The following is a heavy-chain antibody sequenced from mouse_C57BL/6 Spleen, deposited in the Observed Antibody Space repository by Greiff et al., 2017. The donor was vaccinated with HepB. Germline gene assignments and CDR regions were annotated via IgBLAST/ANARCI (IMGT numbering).Heavy chain of an antibody. CDR2: IHPNSGST. V-gene: IGHV1-64*01. J-gene: IGHJ3*01. Sequence: VQLQQSGAELVKPGASVKLSCKASGYTFTSYWMHWVKQRPGQGLEWIGMIHPNSGSTNYNEKCKSKATLTVDKSSSTAYMQLSSLTSEDSAVYYCASERRSAGFAYWGQGTLVTVSA. CDR3: ASERRSAGFAY. CDR1: GYTFTSYW.